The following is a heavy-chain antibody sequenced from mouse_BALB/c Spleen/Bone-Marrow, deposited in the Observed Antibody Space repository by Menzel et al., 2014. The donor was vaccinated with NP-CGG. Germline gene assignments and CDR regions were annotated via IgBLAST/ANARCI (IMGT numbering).Heavy chain of an antibody. D-gene: IGHD2-4*01. CDR1: GFSLTDCG. V-gene: IGHV2-6-5*01. CDR3: ARIYFDFDGFAY. CDR2: IWGGGST. J-gene: IGHJ3*01. Sequence: QVHVKQSGPGLVAPSQSLSITCTVSGFSLTDCGVSWIRQPPGKGLEWLGVIWGGGSTYYNSALKSRLSISKDNSKSQVFLKMNRLQTDDTAMYYCARIYFDFDGFAYWGQGTLVTVSA.